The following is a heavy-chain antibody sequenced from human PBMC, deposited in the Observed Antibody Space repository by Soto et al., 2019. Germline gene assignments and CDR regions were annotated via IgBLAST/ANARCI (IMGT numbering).Heavy chain of an antibody. CDR1: GGTFSTYG. CDR2: IIPIFGTA. CDR3: ARGGYTSSWYPDYGMDV. D-gene: IGHD6-13*01. J-gene: IGHJ6*02. V-gene: IGHV1-69*13. Sequence: GASVKVSCKASGGTFSTYGISWVRQAPGQGLEWIGGIIPIFGTANYAQKFQGRVTITADASTNTANMELSSLRSEDTAVYYCARGGYTSSWYPDYGMDVWGQGTTGTVSS.